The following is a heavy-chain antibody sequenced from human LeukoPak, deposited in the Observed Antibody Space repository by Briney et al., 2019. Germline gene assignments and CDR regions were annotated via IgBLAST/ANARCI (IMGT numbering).Heavy chain of an antibody. D-gene: IGHD3-22*01. Sequence: GGSLRLSCAASGFTFSDYYMTWIRQAPGKGLEWVSYISSSGSTIYYADSVKGRFTISRDNGKNSLYLQMNSLRAEDTAVYYCAKSSGYYRLGFDFWGQGILVTVSS. V-gene: IGHV3-11*01. CDR3: AKSSGYYRLGFDF. CDR1: GFTFSDYY. J-gene: IGHJ4*02. CDR2: ISSSGSTI.